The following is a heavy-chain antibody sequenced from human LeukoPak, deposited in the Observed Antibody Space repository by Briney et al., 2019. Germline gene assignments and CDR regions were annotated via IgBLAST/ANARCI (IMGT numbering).Heavy chain of an antibody. J-gene: IGHJ2*01. Sequence: GGSLRLSCAASGFTFSSYGMHWVRQAPGKGLEWVAVISYDGSNKYYADSVKGRFTISRDNSKNTLYLQMNSLRAEDTAVYYCATRTGTTVDWYFDLWGRGTLVTVSS. CDR3: ATRTGTTVDWYFDL. V-gene: IGHV3-30*03. CDR1: GFTFSSYG. CDR2: ISYDGSNK. D-gene: IGHD1-1*01.